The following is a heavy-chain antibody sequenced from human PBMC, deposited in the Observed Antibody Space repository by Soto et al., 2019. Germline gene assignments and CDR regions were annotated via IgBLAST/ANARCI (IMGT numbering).Heavy chain of an antibody. J-gene: IGHJ4*02. Sequence: QITLKESGPTLVEPTQTLTLTCTYSGFSLRTTGVGVGWIRQPPGKALEWLGISYWNDDKRYSPSLKNRFTLTSDTTKSQVVLTMTNMDPVDTATYYSAHTWGLHFDYWGQGTLVIVSS. CDR3: AHTWGLHFDY. V-gene: IGHV2-5*01. CDR2: SYWNDDK. CDR1: GFSLRTTGVG. D-gene: IGHD3-16*01.